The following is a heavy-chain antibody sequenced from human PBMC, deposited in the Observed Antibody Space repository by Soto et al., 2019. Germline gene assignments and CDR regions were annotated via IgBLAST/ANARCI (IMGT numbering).Heavy chain of an antibody. V-gene: IGHV3-30*18. CDR1: GFTFGSHG. D-gene: IGHD2-21*01. CDR2: ISYDETNE. Sequence: QGQLVESGGGLVQPGGSLRLTCVASGFTFGSHGMHWVRQAPGKGLEWVAVISYDETNEYYVDSVKGRFTISRDNSKSTLYLQMNRLRPEDTAVYKCAKDLRTTISDYGMDVWGQGTTVTVSS. CDR3: AKDLRTTISDYGMDV. J-gene: IGHJ6*02.